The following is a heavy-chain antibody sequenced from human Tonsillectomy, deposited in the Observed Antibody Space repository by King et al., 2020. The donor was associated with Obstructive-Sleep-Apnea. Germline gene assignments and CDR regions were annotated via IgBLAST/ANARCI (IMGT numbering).Heavy chain of an antibody. D-gene: IGHD1-26*01. V-gene: IGHV3-11*06. CDR1: GFTFSDYY. CDR3: AMQVGATLFYY. J-gene: IGHJ4*02. Sequence: QLVQSGGGLVKPGGSLRLSCAASGFTFSDYYMSWIRQAPGKGLEWVSYISSSSSYTNYADSVKGRFTISRDNAMNSLYMQMNSLRAEDTAVYYCAMQVGATLFYYWGQGTLVTVSS. CDR2: ISSSSSYT.